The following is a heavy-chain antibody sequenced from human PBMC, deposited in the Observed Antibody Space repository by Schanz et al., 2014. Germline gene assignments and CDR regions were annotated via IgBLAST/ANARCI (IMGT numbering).Heavy chain of an antibody. CDR2: VRNKNNRYTT. CDR3: ARRASCSRIGCPFDS. Sequence: EVQLVESGGGFVQPGGSLGLSCVVSGFTVSSDHMDWVRQAPGKGLEWVGRVRNKNNRYTTEYAASVKGRFTISRDDSKNSLYLQMNSLKTEDTAMYYCARRASCSRIGCPFDSWGQGTLVTVSS. D-gene: IGHD2-2*01. J-gene: IGHJ4*02. CDR1: GFTVSSDH. V-gene: IGHV3-72*01.